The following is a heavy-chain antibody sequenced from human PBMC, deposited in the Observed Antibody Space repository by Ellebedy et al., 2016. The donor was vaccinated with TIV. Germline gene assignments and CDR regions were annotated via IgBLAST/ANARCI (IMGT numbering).Heavy chain of an antibody. Sequence: GESLKISCAASGFSFSSYAMHWVRQAPGKGLEWVAVVSFDGRNTFYSDSVKGRFTISRDNSKDTIYLQMRSLRPEDTTMYFCARDFFYDNSGSFAFDVWGQGTMVTVSS. V-gene: IGHV3-30*04. D-gene: IGHD3-22*01. CDR2: VSFDGRNT. CDR3: ARDFFYDNSGSFAFDV. J-gene: IGHJ3*01. CDR1: GFSFSSYA.